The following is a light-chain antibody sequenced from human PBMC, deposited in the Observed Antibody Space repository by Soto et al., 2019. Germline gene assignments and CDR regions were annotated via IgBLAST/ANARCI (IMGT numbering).Light chain of an antibody. J-gene: IGKJ2*01. CDR3: QQYNSWPPYT. CDR2: GAS. Sequence: DIVMTQSPATLSVSPGETATLSCRASKSVSNNLAWYQQRPGQAPRLLIYGASSRAIGIPGRFSGAGSGTQFTLTISSLQSEDFAVYYCQQYNSWPPYTFGQGTKLEIK. V-gene: IGKV3-15*01. CDR1: KSVSNN.